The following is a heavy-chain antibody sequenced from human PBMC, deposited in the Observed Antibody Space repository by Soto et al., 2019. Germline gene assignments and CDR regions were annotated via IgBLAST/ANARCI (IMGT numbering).Heavy chain of an antibody. Sequence: GGSLRLSCAASGLTFSHNAMSWVRPAPGKGLEWVSTISGNGRVTYYTDSVKGRFTISRDNSKNTVYMQMNSLRAEDTAVYYCANRGDDIKFFQHWGQGTLVTVSS. CDR2: ISGNGRVT. CDR1: GLTFSHNA. CDR3: ANRGDDIKFFQH. D-gene: IGHD2-21*02. V-gene: IGHV3-23*01. J-gene: IGHJ1*01.